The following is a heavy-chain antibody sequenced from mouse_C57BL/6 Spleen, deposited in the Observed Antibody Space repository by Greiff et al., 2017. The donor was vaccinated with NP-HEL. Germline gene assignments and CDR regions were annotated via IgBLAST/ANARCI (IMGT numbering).Heavy chain of an antibody. CDR1: GYTFTSYW. CDR3: ARGDGNYDYAMDY. CDR2: IDPSYSYT. V-gene: IGHV1-50*01. Sequence: QVQLQQPGAELVKPGASVKLSCKASGYTFTSYWMQWVKQRPGQGLEWIGEIDPSYSYTNSNQKFKGKATLTVDTSSSTTYMQLSSLASEDSAVYYCARGDGNYDYAMDYWGQGTTVTASS. D-gene: IGHD2-1*01. J-gene: IGHJ4*01.